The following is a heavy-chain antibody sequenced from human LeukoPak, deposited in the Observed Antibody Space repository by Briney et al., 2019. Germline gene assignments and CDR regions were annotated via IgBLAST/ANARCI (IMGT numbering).Heavy chain of an antibody. CDR2: ITTSGNTI. Sequence: GGSLRLSCAASGFTFSDYYMTWIRQAPGKGLEWVSYITTSGNTIHYADSVKGRFTISRDNAKSSLYLQMNSLRVEDTAVYYCALLAVASDFDYWGQGALVTVSS. V-gene: IGHV3-11*04. CDR1: GFTFSDYY. D-gene: IGHD6-19*01. J-gene: IGHJ4*02. CDR3: ALLAVASDFDY.